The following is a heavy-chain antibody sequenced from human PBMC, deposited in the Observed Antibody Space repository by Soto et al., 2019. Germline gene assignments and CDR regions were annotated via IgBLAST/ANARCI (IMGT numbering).Heavy chain of an antibody. J-gene: IGHJ4*02. CDR1: GFTFSSYA. CDR3: ARDIAAAGP. Sequence: GGSLRLSCAASGFTFSSYAMHWVRQAPGKGLEWVAVISYDGSNKYYADSVKGRFTISRDNSKNTLYLQMNSLRAEDTAVYYCARDIAAAGPWGQGTLVTVSS. D-gene: IGHD6-13*01. V-gene: IGHV3-30-3*01. CDR2: ISYDGSNK.